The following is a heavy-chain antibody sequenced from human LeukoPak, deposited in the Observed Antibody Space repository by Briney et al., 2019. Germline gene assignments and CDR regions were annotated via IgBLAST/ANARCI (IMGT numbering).Heavy chain of an antibody. CDR2: IYYSGST. V-gene: IGHV4-59*01. D-gene: IGHD5-18*01. CDR3: ARAARGYSYGDPFDY. J-gene: IGHJ4*02. Sequence: SETLSLTCTVSGGSIRSYYWSWIRQPPGKGLECIGYIYYSGSTNYNPSLKSRVTILVDTSKNQFSLKLSSVTAADTAVYYCARAARGYSYGDPFDYWGQGTLVTVSS. CDR1: GGSIRSYY.